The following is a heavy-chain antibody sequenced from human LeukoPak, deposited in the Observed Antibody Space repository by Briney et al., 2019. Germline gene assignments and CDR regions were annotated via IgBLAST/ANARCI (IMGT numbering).Heavy chain of an antibody. CDR1: GYTFTSYG. Sequence: ASVKVSCKASGYTFTSYGISWVRQAPGQGLEWMGWISAYNGNTNYAQKLQGRVTMTTDTSTSTAYMELRSLRSDDTAVYYCARRPGSYYYDSSGYYYYYYYMDVWGKGTTVTVSS. D-gene: IGHD3-22*01. V-gene: IGHV1-18*01. CDR3: ARRPGSYYYDSSGYYYYYYYMDV. CDR2: ISAYNGNT. J-gene: IGHJ6*03.